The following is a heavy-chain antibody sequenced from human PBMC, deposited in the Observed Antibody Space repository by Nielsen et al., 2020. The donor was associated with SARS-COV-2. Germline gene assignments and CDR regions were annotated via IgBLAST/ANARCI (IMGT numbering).Heavy chain of an antibody. CDR3: AKDMKWLGYYFEY. J-gene: IGHJ4*02. D-gene: IGHD6-19*01. CDR2: ISWNSGRI. CDR1: GFTFDDYA. Sequence: SLKISCVASGFTFDDYAMHWVRQAPGKGLEWVSGISWNSGRIGYADSVKGRFTISRDNAKNSLYLQMNSLRAEDTALYYCAKDMKWLGYYFEYWGQGTLVTVTS. V-gene: IGHV3-9*01.